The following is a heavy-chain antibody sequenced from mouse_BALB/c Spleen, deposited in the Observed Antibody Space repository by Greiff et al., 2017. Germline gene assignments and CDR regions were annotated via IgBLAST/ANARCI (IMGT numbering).Heavy chain of an antibody. CDR1: GYTFTSYW. Sequence: QVQLKQPGAELVKPGASVKLSCKASGYTFTSYWMHWVKQRPGQGLEWIGEIDPSDSYTNYNQKFKGKATLTVDKSSSTAYMQLSSLTSEDSAVYYCAGVPHLGYYFDYWGQGTTLTVSS. D-gene: IGHD5-1*01. J-gene: IGHJ2*01. CDR3: AGVPHLGYYFDY. CDR2: IDPSDSYT. V-gene: IGHV1-69*02.